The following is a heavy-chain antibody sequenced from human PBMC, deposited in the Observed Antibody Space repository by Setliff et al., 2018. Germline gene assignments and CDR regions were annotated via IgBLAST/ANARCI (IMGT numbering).Heavy chain of an antibody. V-gene: IGHV3-74*01. CDR2: INSDGSTT. CDR3: VRGYCSSSSCYGTMGY. D-gene: IGHD2-2*01. Sequence: PGGSLRLSCVISGFTFSSYWMHWVRQAPGRGLVWVSRINSDGSTTNYADSVKGRFTISRDNAKNTLYLQMNSLRAEDTAVYYCVRGYCSSSSCYGTMGYWGQGTLVTVSS. CDR1: GFTFSSYW. J-gene: IGHJ4*02.